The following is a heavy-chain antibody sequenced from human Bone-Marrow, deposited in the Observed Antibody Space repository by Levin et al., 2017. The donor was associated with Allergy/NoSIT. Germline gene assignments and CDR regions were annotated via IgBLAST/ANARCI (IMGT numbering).Heavy chain of an antibody. Sequence: LSLTCAASGFTFSSYGLHWVRQAPGKGLEWVTFISYDGNNEYYADSVKGRFTISRDPSRNTVYLQMNSLRVEDTGVYYCLRDRSDSEITWGQGTLVTVSS. V-gene: IGHV3-30*04. J-gene: IGHJ5*02. D-gene: IGHD2-21*02. CDR1: GFTFSSYG. CDR2: ISYDGNNE. CDR3: LRDRSDSEIT.